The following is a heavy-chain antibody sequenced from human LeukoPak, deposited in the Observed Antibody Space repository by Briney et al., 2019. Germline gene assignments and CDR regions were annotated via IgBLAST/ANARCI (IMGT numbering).Heavy chain of an antibody. CDR3: AKTRRSSGWSPPGYYFDY. CDR2: ISGSGGST. Sequence: PGGSLRLSCAASGFTFSSYVMSWVRQAPGKGLEWVSAISGSGGSTYYADSVKGRFTISRDNSKNTLYLQMNSLRAEDTAVYYCAKTRRSSGWSPPGYYFDYWGQGTLVTVSS. V-gene: IGHV3-23*01. D-gene: IGHD6-19*01. J-gene: IGHJ4*02. CDR1: GFTFSSYV.